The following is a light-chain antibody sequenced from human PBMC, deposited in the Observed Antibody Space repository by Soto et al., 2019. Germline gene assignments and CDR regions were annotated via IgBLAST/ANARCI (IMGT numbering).Light chain of an antibody. CDR2: KAS. Sequence: IQMTQSPSTLSAAVGDRVTITCRASQSISSWLAWYQQKPGTAPNLLIYKASTLQSGVPSRFSGSGSGTEFTLTISSLQSYDSATYYCQQYNDNWTFGQGTKV. V-gene: IGKV1-5*03. CDR1: QSISSW. CDR3: QQYNDNWT. J-gene: IGKJ1*01.